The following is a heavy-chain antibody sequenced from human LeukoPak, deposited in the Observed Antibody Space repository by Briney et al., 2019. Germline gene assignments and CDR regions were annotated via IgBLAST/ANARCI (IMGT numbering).Heavy chain of an antibody. V-gene: IGHV3-49*04. CDR1: GFTFGDYA. Sequence: GGSLRLSCTASGFTFGDYAMSWVRQAPGKGLEWVGFIRSKAYGGTTEYAASVKGRFTISRDDSKSIAYLQMNSLKTEDTAVYYCTRDSTYYYGSSGYDIDYWGQGTLVTVSS. CDR3: TRDSTYYYGSSGYDIDY. J-gene: IGHJ4*02. D-gene: IGHD3-22*01. CDR2: IRSKAYGGTT.